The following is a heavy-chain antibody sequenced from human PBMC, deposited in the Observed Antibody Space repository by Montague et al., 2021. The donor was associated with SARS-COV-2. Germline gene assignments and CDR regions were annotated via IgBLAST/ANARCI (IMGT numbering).Heavy chain of an antibody. Sequence: SLRLSCAASGFTFREYSMSWVRHVPGKGLEWVAIFTSVGADTFYADSVKGRFTVSRDISRNLFYLQLNNVKGEDTASYFCARDFRYSLDLESAHFDYWGRGTQVTVSS. J-gene: IGHJ4*02. V-gene: IGHV3-23*01. D-gene: IGHD3-3*01. CDR1: GFTFREYS. CDR3: ARDFRYSLDLESAHFDY. CDR2: FTSVGADT.